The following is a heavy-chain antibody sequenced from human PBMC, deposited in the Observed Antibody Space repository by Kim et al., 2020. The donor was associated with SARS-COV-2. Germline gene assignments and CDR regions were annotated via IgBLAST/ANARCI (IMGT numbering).Heavy chain of an antibody. Sequence: SETLSLTCTVSGGSISSYYWSWIRQPPGKGLEWIGFIYYSGSTNYNPSLKSRVTISVDTSKNQFSLKLSSGTAADTAVSYCAGDDIVGATFDFDFWGQGTMVTVSS. CDR2: IYYSGST. CDR1: GGSISSYY. D-gene: IGHD1-26*01. V-gene: IGHV4-59*01. J-gene: IGHJ3*01. CDR3: AGDDIVGATFDFDF.